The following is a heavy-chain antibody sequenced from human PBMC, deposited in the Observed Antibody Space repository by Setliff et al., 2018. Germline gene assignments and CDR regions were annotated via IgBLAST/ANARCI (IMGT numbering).Heavy chain of an antibody. V-gene: IGHV3-23*01. CDR3: AKVLAIFGVVTDIGFYFDY. D-gene: IGHD3-3*01. J-gene: IGHJ4*02. CDR1: GFTFTNYA. Sequence: LSLSCAVSGFTFTNYALHWVRQAPGKGLEWVSTIIGVGGGTYFADSVKGRFTISRDNSKNTLYLQMNSLRAEDTAIYYCAKVLAIFGVVTDIGFYFDYWGQGSLVTVSS. CDR2: IIGVGGGT.